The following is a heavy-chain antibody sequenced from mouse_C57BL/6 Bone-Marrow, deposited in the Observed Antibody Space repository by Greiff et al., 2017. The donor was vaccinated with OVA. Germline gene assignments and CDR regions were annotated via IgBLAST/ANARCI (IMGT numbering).Heavy chain of an antibody. CDR2: ISYDGSN. CDR3: ARDGTFYAMDY. Sequence: EVQLVESGPGLVKPSQSLSLTCSVTGYSITSGYYWNWIRQFPGKKLEWMGYISYDGSNNYNPSLKNRISITRDTSKNQFFLKLNSVTTEDTATYYCARDGTFYAMDYWGQGTSVTVSS. V-gene: IGHV3-6*01. D-gene: IGHD1-1*02. J-gene: IGHJ4*01. CDR1: GYSITSGYY.